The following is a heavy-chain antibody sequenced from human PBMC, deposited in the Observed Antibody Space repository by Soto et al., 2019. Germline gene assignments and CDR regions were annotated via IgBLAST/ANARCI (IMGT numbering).Heavy chain of an antibody. CDR1: GGSISSSSYY. Sequence: PLETLSLTCTVSGGSISSSSYYWGWIRQPPGKGLEWIGSIYYSGSTYYNPSLKSRVTISVDTSKNQFSLKLSSVAAADTAVYYCARHLSSHDQKDYWGQGTLVTVSS. J-gene: IGHJ4*02. CDR3: ARHLSSHDQKDY. V-gene: IGHV4-39*01. D-gene: IGHD3-10*01. CDR2: IYYSGST.